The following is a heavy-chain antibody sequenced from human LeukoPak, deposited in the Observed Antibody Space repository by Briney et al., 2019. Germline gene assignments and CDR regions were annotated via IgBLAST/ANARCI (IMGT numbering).Heavy chain of an antibody. D-gene: IGHD3-22*01. Sequence: GGSLRLSCAASGFTVSSNYMSWVRQAPGKGLEWVSVIYSGGSTYYADSVKGRFTISRDNSKNTLYLQMNSLRAEDTAVYYCARDKDYYDSSGFFGGRAFDIWGQGTMVTVSS. CDR3: ARDKDYYDSSGFFGGRAFDI. J-gene: IGHJ3*02. CDR2: IYSGGST. V-gene: IGHV3-66*01. CDR1: GFTVSSNY.